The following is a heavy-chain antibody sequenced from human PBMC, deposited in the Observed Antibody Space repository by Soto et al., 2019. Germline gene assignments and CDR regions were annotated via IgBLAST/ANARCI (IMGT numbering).Heavy chain of an antibody. Sequence: GGSLRLSCEASGFTFRIKDMHWVRQAPGKGLDWVATIRHDGSVKDYADSVKGRFTISRDNSKNTLYLEMNTLRAEDTALYYCASKTIDDFDYWGQGTLVTVSS. CDR2: IRHDGSVK. J-gene: IGHJ4*02. CDR3: ASKTIDDFDY. D-gene: IGHD3-3*01. V-gene: IGHV3-33*01. CDR1: GFTFRIKD.